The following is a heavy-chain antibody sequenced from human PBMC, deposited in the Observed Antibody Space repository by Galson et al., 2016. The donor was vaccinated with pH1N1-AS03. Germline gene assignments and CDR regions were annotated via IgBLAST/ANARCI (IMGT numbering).Heavy chain of an antibody. D-gene: IGHD6-19*01. J-gene: IGHJ4*02. CDR3: AKVGIEISSGWYGRFDF. Sequence: SVKVSCKASGYSFISYAIHWVRQAPGQRPEWMGWLNTGTGDTIYSQKFQDRVIITRDTSASTAYMELSRLRSEDTAVYYCAKVGIEISSGWYGRFDFWGQGTLVTVSS. CDR2: LNTGTGDT. CDR1: GYSFISYA. V-gene: IGHV1-3*04.